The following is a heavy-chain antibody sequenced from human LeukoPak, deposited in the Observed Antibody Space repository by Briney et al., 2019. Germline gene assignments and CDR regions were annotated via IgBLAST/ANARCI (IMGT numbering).Heavy chain of an antibody. D-gene: IGHD2-2*01. CDR3: ARDTPVVVPSYFDY. Sequence: PGGSLRLSCAASGFTFDDYGMSWVRQAPGKGLEWVSGINWNGGSTGYIDSVKGRFIISRDNAKTSLYLQMNSLRAEDTAVYYCARDTPVVVPSYFDYWGQGTLVTVSS. CDR2: INWNGGST. CDR1: GFTFDDYG. V-gene: IGHV3-20*04. J-gene: IGHJ4*02.